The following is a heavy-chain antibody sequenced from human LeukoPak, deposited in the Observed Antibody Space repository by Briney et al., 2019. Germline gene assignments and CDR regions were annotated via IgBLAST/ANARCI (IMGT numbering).Heavy chain of an antibody. CDR2: IYYSGST. V-gene: IGHV4-59*01. Sequence: PSETLSLTCTVSGGSISSYYWSWIRQPPGKGLEWIGYIYYSGSTNYNPSLKSRVTISVDTSKNQFSLKLSSVTAADTAVYYCARHSTGANYYYGMDVWGQGTTVTVSS. CDR1: GGSISSYY. CDR3: ARHSTGANYYYGMDV. J-gene: IGHJ6*02. D-gene: IGHD2/OR15-2a*01.